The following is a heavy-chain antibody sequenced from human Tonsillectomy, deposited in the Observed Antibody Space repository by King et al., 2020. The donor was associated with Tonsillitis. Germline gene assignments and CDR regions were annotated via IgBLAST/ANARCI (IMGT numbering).Heavy chain of an antibody. D-gene: IGHD3-22*01. CDR2: ISGGGGST. CDR1: GFTFNTYA. CDR3: ARRRDNYYDRSGYYSYFDY. V-gene: IGHV3-23*04. Sequence: EVQLVESGGGLVQPGGSLRLSCVASGFTFNTYAMSWVRQAPGKGLEWVSAISGGGGSTYYADSVKGRFTISRDNSKNTLYLQMNSLRAEDTAVYYCARRRDNYYDRSGYYSYFDYWGQGTLVTVSS. J-gene: IGHJ4*02.